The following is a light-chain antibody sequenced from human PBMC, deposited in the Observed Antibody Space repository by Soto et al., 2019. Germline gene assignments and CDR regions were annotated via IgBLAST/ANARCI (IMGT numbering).Light chain of an antibody. CDR2: GNK. CDR3: QSYDRSMTGWV. Sequence: QSVLTQPPSVSGAPGQRATISCTGNSSNIGAGYDVNWYQQVPGTAPKLLIYGNKNRPSGVPDRFSASKSGASASLAITGLQAEDEADYFCQSYDRSMTGWVFGGGTKLTVL. CDR1: SSNIGAGYD. J-gene: IGLJ3*02. V-gene: IGLV1-40*01.